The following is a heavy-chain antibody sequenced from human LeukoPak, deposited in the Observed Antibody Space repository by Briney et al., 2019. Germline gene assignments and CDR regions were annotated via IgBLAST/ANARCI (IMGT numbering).Heavy chain of an antibody. CDR3: ARVADYGDPYYFNY. V-gene: IGHV3-53*01. CDR1: GFPFSSYW. D-gene: IGHD4-17*01. J-gene: IGHJ4*02. CDR2: IYSGGST. Sequence: GGSLRLSCAASGFPFSSYWMHWVRQAPGKGLEWVSIIYSGGSTYYAESVKGRFTISRDNSKNTLYLRMNSLRAEDTAVYYCARVADYGDPYYFNYWGQGTLVTVSS.